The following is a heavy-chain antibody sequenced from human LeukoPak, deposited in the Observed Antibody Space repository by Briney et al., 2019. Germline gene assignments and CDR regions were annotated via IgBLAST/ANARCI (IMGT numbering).Heavy chain of an antibody. CDR2: ISGSGGRT. CDR3: AKDRNLYDTSGYSLFDY. CDR1: GFTFGSYA. Sequence: PGGSLRLSCAASGFTFGSYAMSWVRQAPGKGLEWVSGISGSGGRTNYADSVKGRFTISRDNSKNTLSLQMNSLRAEDTAVYYCAKDRNLYDTSGYSLFDYWGQGNLVTVSS. J-gene: IGHJ4*02. D-gene: IGHD3-22*01. V-gene: IGHV3-23*01.